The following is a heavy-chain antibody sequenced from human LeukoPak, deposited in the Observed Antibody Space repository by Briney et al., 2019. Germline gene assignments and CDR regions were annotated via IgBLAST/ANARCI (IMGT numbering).Heavy chain of an antibody. V-gene: IGHV3-20*04. CDR2: MNWNGGST. CDR3: AREGGHSSGWSDYYYYYMDV. J-gene: IGHJ6*03. D-gene: IGHD6-19*01. CDR1: GFTFDDYG. Sequence: GGSLRLPCAASGFTFDDYGMSWVRQAPGKGLEWVSGMNWNGGSTGYADSVKGRFTISRDNAKNSLYLQMNSLRAEDTALYYCAREGGHSSGWSDYYYYYMDVWGKGTTVTVSS.